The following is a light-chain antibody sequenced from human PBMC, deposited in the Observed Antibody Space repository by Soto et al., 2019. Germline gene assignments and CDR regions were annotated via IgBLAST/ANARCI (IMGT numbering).Light chain of an antibody. CDR1: QSLLHITGETF. J-gene: IGKJ5*01. CDR2: EVS. CDR3: MQSIQFPIT. Sequence: DVVMNGKPLSLGGASGQAASISCKSSQSLLHITGETFLFWYLQKPGQSPQLLIYEVSTRVSGVPDRFSGSGSGTDFTLEISRVETDDVGVYYCMQSIQFPITFGQGTRLEIK. V-gene: IGKV2D-29*02.